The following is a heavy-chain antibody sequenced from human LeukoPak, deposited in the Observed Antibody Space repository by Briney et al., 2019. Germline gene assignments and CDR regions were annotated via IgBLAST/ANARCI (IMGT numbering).Heavy chain of an antibody. CDR3: ARRAQDGSGSYYYFDY. Sequence: GGSLRLSCAVSGFTFDDYGMSWVRQAPGKGLEWVSGINWNGGSTGYADSVKGRFTISRDNAKNSLYLQMNSLRAEDTALYYCARRAQDGSGSYYYFDYWGQGTLVTVSS. V-gene: IGHV3-20*04. J-gene: IGHJ4*02. CDR2: INWNGGST. D-gene: IGHD3-10*01. CDR1: GFTFDDYG.